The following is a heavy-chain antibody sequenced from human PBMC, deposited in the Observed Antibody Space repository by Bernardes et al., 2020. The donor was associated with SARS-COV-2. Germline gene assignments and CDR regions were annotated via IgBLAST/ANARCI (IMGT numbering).Heavy chain of an antibody. CDR3: ARDRGEVMTLFGVVTGPQYFDF. CDR2: LSYGGNT. J-gene: IGHJ4*02. V-gene: IGHV4-39*07. Sequence: SETLSLTCSVSGDSINSASYRWGWIRQAPGKGLEWIGSLSYGGNTYYTPSLRSRVTMSADTSKSQFSLELRSVTAADTAVYYCARDRGEVMTLFGVVTGPQYFDFWGQGTLVTVSS. CDR1: GDSINSASYR. D-gene: IGHD3-3*01.